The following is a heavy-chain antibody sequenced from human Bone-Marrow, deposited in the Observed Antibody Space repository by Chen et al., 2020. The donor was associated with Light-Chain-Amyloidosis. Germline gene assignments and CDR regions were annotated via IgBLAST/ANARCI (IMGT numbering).Heavy chain of an antibody. CDR3: TRDLDWLLFDY. CDR2: VKTDGSTT. J-gene: IGHJ4*02. Sequence: EVQLVESGGGLVQPGGSLRLSCEASGFTFSNYWMHWVRQAPGQGLVWVVRVKTDGSTTAYADSVKGRFTISRDNAKNTLYLQMNSLRAEDTAVYYCTRDLDWLLFDYWGQGALVTVSA. D-gene: IGHD3-9*01. V-gene: IGHV3-74*03. CDR1: GFTFSNYW.